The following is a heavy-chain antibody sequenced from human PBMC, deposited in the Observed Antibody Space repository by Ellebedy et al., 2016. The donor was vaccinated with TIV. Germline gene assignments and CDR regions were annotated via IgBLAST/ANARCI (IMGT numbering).Heavy chain of an antibody. CDR2: INGDGSTT. CDR1: GFAFSSNW. CDR3: ARWDFDSFNAFDI. D-gene: IGHD3-9*01. J-gene: IGHJ3*02. Sequence: PGGSLRLSCGASGFAFSSNWMYWVRQDPGQGLVWVSRINGDGSTTGYADSVKGRFTISRDNAKNTLYLQMNSLRAEDTAVYYCARWDFDSFNAFDIWGQGTMVTVSS. V-gene: IGHV3-74*01.